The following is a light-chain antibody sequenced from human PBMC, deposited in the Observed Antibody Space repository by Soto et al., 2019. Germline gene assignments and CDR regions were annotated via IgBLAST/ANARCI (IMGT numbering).Light chain of an antibody. CDR2: YDD. J-gene: IGLJ2*01. CDR3: QVWDRSTDHVV. Sequence: SYELTQPPSVSVAPGKTARITCGGNNIGSKSVHWYQQKPGQAPVVVIYYDDDRPSGIPERFSGSNSGNTATLTISRVEAGDEADYYCQVWDRSTDHVVFSGGTKLTVL. V-gene: IGLV3-21*04. CDR1: NIGSKS.